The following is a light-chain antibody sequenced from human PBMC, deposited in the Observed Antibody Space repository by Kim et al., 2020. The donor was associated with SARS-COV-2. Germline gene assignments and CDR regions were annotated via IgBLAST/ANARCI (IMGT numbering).Light chain of an antibody. Sequence: DIVMTQSPDSLAVSLGERATINCKSSQSVLYSSHNKNSLAWYQQKPGQSPKLLIYWASTRESGVPDRFSGSGSGTDFTLTISSLQAEDVAVYYCQQYSSTPWTFGQGTKVDIK. V-gene: IGKV4-1*01. J-gene: IGKJ1*01. CDR2: WAS. CDR3: QQYSSTPWT. CDR1: QSVLYSSHNKNS.